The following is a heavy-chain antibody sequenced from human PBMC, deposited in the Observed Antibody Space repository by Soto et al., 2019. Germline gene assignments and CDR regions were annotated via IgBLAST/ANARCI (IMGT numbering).Heavy chain of an antibody. CDR2: INHSGST. CDR3: ARAGRSGGRRGATDYYYYMDV. V-gene: IGHV4-34*01. J-gene: IGHJ6*03. Sequence: SETLSLTCAVYGGSFSGYYWSWIRQPPGKGLEWIGEINHSGSTNYNPSLKSRVTISVDTSKNQFSLKLSSVTAADTAVYYCARAGRSGGRRGATDYYYYMDVWGKGTTVTVSS. CDR1: GGSFSGYY. D-gene: IGHD2-15*01.